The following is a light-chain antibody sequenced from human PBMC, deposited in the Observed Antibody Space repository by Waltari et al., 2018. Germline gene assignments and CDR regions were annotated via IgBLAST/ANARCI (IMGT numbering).Light chain of an antibody. CDR2: TNN. V-gene: IGLV1-44*01. J-gene: IGLJ3*02. Sequence: QSVVIQSPSASGTPGQRVTISCSGSSSNIGGNDVYWYQQFPGTAPKLLIYTNNQRPSGVPDRFSGYKSGTSASLVISGLQSEDEADYYCATWEDSLNGWVFGGGTKLTVL. CDR3: ATWEDSLNGWV. CDR1: SSNIGGND.